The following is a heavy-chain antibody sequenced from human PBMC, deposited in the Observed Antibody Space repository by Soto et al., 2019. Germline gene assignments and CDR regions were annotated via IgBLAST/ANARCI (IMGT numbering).Heavy chain of an antibody. CDR3: ARSVAVPGAHIDY. V-gene: IGHV4-59*01. Sequence: SETLSLSGSVSVGSISGSYWSWIRQSPGKGLEWLGCVYYTGSTNYSPSLRSRVSISVDTSKNEFSLRLSSVTAADTAVYFCARSVAVPGAHIDYWGQGTQVTVSS. CDR1: VGSISGSY. D-gene: IGHD6-19*01. CDR2: VYYTGST. J-gene: IGHJ4*02.